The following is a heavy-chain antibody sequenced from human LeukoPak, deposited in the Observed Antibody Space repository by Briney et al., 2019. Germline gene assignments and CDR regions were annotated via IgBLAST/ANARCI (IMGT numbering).Heavy chain of an antibody. D-gene: IGHD5-24*01. V-gene: IGHV4-59*08. J-gene: IGHJ5*02. Sequence: SETLSLTCTVSGGSISSYYWSWIRQPPGKGLEWIGYIYYSGSTNYNPSLKSRVTISVDTSKNQFSLKLSSVTAADTAVYYCARRPRGDYKAWFDPWGQGTLVTVSS. CDR1: GGSISSYY. CDR3: ARRPRGDYKAWFDP. CDR2: IYYSGST.